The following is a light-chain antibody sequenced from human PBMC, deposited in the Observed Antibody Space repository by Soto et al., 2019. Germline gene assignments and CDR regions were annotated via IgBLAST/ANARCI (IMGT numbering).Light chain of an antibody. CDR2: LNSDGSH. Sequence: QLVLTQSPSASASLGASVKLTCTLSSGHSRYAIAWHQQQPEKGPRYLMKLNSDGSHSKGDGIPDRFSGSSSGAERYLTISSLQSEYEADYYCQTWGTGIPDVFVGGTQLTVL. CDR1: SGHSRYA. V-gene: IGLV4-69*01. J-gene: IGLJ7*01. CDR3: QTWGTGIPDV.